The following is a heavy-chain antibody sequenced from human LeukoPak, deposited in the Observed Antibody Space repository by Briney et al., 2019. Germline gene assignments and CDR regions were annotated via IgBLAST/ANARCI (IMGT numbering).Heavy chain of an antibody. J-gene: IGHJ6*03. V-gene: IGHV3-9*01. D-gene: IGHD1-1*01. CDR3: ARDGPTGTTLYYYMDV. CDR1: GFTFDDYA. CDR2: ISWNSGSI. Sequence: GGSLRLSCAASGFTFDDYAMHWVRQAPGKGLEWVSGISWNSGSIGYADSVKGRFTISRDNAKNSLYLQMNSLRAEDTAVYYCARDGPTGTTLYYYMDVWGKGTTVTVSS.